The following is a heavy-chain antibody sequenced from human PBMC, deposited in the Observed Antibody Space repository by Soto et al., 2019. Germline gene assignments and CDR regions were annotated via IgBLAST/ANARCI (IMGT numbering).Heavy chain of an antibody. CDR3: ARSDDTISKGLDY. CDR2: IWYDGSNK. D-gene: IGHD3-9*01. V-gene: IGHV3-33*01. Sequence: GESLKISCAASGFTFSSYGMHWVRQAPGKGLEWVAVIWYDGSNKYYADSVKGRFTISRDNSKNTLYLQMNSLRAEDTAVYYCARSDDTISKGLDYWGQGTLVTVSS. CDR1: GFTFSSYG. J-gene: IGHJ4*02.